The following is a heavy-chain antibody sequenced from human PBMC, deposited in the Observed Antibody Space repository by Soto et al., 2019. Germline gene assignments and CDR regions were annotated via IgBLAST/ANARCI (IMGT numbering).Heavy chain of an antibody. CDR3: AREGSGYDAGDYYYYYMDV. Sequence: SETLSLTCTVSGGSISSYYWSWIRQPPGKGLEWIGYIYYSGSTNYNPSIKSRDTISVDTSKNQFCLKLSSLTAADTAVYYCAREGSGYDAGDYYYYYMDVWGKGTTVTVSS. D-gene: IGHD5-12*01. J-gene: IGHJ6*03. CDR1: GGSISSYY. V-gene: IGHV4-59*01. CDR2: IYYSGST.